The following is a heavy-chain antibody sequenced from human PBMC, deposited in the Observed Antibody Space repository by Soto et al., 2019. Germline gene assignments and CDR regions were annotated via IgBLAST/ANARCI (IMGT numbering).Heavy chain of an antibody. CDR1: GYTFTGYY. CDR3: AREMAYRGSSKKYYYYGMDV. V-gene: IGHV1-2*04. CDR2: INPNSGGT. Sequence: ASVKVSCKASGYTFTGYYMHWVRQAPGQGLEWMGWINPNSGGTNYAQKFQGWVTMTRDTSISTAYMELSRLRSDDTAVYYCAREMAYRGSSKKYYYYGMDVWGQGTTVTVSS. J-gene: IGHJ6*02. D-gene: IGHD5-12*01.